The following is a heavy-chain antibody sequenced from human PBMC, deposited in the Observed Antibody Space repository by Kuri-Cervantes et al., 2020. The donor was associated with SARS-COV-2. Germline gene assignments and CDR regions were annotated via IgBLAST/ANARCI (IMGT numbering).Heavy chain of an antibody. CDR2: ISGSGGST. Sequence: GESLKISCAASGFTFSSYAMSWVRQAPGKGLEWVSAISGSGGSTYYADSVKGRSTISRDNSKNTLYLQMNSLRAEDTAVYYCAKDLTFVVAAPAVIRATKALPITWGQGTLVTVSS. CDR3: AKDLTFVVAAPAVIRATKALPIT. J-gene: IGHJ4*02. D-gene: IGHD2-2*02. CDR1: GFTFSSYA. V-gene: IGHV3-23*01.